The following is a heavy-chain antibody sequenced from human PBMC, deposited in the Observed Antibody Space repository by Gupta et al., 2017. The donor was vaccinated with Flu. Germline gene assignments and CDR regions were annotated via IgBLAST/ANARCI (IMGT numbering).Heavy chain of an antibody. CDR3: ARERYYYGSGSYYLDY. Sequence: QVQLVESGGGVVQPGRSLRLSCAASGFTFSSYGMHWVRQAPGKGLEWVAVIWYDGSNKYYADSVKGRFTIPRDNSKNTLYLQMNSLRAEDTAVYYCARERYYYGSGSYYLDYWGQGTLVTVSS. J-gene: IGHJ4*02. CDR2: IWYDGSNK. CDR1: GFTFSSYG. D-gene: IGHD3-10*01. V-gene: IGHV3-33*01.